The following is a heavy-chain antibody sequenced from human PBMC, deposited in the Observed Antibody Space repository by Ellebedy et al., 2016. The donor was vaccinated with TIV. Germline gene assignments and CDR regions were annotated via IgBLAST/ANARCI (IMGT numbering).Heavy chain of an antibody. J-gene: IGHJ5*02. D-gene: IGHD3-3*01. CDR3: TLFNH. V-gene: IGHV3-23*01. CDR1: GFTFSNHG. Sequence: GGSLRLSCAASGFTFSNHGLSWVRQSPGKGLEWISAISGSGDTTYYADSVRGRSTISRDNSKNTLYLQMNSLRVDDAAIYYCTLFNHWGQGTLVTVSS. CDR2: ISGSGDTT.